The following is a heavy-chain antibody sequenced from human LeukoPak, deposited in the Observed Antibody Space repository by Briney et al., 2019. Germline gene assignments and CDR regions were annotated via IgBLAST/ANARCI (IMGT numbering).Heavy chain of an antibody. CDR1: GFTFGDYS. D-gene: IGHD3-22*01. J-gene: IGHJ2*01. CDR3: ARDPITMIVVIITDWFFDL. Sequence: GGSLRLSCTVSGFTFGDYSMTWVRQAPGKGLEWVGFIRSKTYGGTTEYAASVKGRFTISRDDSNSIAYLQMNSLKTEDTAVYYCARDPITMIVVIITDWFFDLWGRGTLVTVSS. V-gene: IGHV3-49*04. CDR2: IRSKTYGGTT.